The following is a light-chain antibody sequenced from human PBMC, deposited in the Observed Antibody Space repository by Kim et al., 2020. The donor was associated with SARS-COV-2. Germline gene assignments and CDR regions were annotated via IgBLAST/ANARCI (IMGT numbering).Light chain of an antibody. V-gene: IGLV2-14*03. Sequence: GQSITISCTGTRLDVGGYNYVSWYQQHPGKAPKLMIYDDHNRPTGVSDRFSGSKSGNTASLTISGLQAEDEADYYCSSWASTTTYVFGTGTKVTVL. CDR2: DDH. CDR3: SSWASTTTYV. J-gene: IGLJ1*01. CDR1: RLDVGGYNY.